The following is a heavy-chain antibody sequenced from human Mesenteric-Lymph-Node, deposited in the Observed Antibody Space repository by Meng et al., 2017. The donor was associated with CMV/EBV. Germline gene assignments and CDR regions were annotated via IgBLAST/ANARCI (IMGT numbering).Heavy chain of an antibody. J-gene: IGHJ5*02. CDR1: GFTFSSYW. CDR2: ISSSSSYI. Sequence: SCAASGFTFSSYWMSWVRQAPGKGLEWVSSISSSSSYIYYADSVKGRFTISRDNAKNSLYLQMNSLRAEDTAVYYCARAYGGNWFDPWGQGTLVTVSS. D-gene: IGHD2-15*01. V-gene: IGHV3-21*01. CDR3: ARAYGGNWFDP.